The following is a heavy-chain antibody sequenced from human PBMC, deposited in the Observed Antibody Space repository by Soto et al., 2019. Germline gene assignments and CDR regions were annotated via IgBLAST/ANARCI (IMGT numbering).Heavy chain of an antibody. CDR2: IDPSDSYT. Sequence: EVQLVQSGAEVKKPGESLRISCKGSGYSFTSYWISWVRQMPGKGLEWMGRIDPSDSYTNYSPSFQGHVTISADKSSSTAYLQWSSLKASDTAMYYCASLQAAAGDNDLTFDYWGQGTLVTVSS. D-gene: IGHD6-13*01. CDR3: ASLQAAAGDNDLTFDY. CDR1: GYSFTSYW. J-gene: IGHJ4*02. V-gene: IGHV5-10-1*01.